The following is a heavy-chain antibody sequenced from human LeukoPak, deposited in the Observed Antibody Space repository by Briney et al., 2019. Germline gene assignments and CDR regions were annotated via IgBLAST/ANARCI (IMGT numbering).Heavy chain of an antibody. CDR2: IYYSGST. CDR1: GDSISRGANY. Sequence: SETLSLTCTVSGDSISRGANYWSWIRQPPGKGLEWIGYIYYSGSTNYNPSLKSRVTISVDTSKNQFSLKLSSVTAADTAVYYCARHDSTYYFDYWGQGTLVTVSS. D-gene: IGHD3-22*01. J-gene: IGHJ4*02. CDR3: ARHDSTYYFDY. V-gene: IGHV4-61*08.